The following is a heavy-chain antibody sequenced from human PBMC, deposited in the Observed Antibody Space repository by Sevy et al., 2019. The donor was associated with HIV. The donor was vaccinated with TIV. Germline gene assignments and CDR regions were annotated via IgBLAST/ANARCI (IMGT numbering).Heavy chain of an antibody. D-gene: IGHD2-2*01. J-gene: IGHJ6*03. CDR3: TREGAYCSSASCLYYYYYMDV. CDR1: GFTFGEYG. V-gene: IGHV3-49*04. CDR2: IRSKAYGETT. Sequence: GGSLRLSCSTSGFTFGEYGMSWVRQAPGKGLEWVGFIRSKAYGETTEYAASVQGRFIISRDDSKSIAFLQMNSLKSEDTAVYYCTREGAYCSSASCLYYYYYMDVWGKGTTVTDSS.